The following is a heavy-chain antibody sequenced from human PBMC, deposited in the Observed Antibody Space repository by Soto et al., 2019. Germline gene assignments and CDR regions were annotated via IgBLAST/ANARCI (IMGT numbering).Heavy chain of an antibody. D-gene: IGHD2-2*01. CDR3: ARGGYCSSTSCPLLPSDY. CDR2: ISSSSTYI. J-gene: IGHJ4*02. Sequence: GGSLRLSCAASGFTFSTYIMNWVRQAPGKGLEWVSSISSSSTYIYYADSVKGRFTISRDNAKNSLYLQMNSLRAEDTAVYYCARGGYCSSTSCPLLPSDYWGQGTLVTVSS. V-gene: IGHV3-21*01. CDR1: GFTFSTYI.